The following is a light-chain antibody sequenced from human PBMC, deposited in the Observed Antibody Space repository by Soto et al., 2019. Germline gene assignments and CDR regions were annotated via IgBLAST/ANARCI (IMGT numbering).Light chain of an antibody. V-gene: IGKV1-5*03. CDR1: QSVSSW. CDR2: KAS. Sequence: DIQMTQSPSTLSASVGDRVTITCRASQSVSSWLAWYQQKPGKAPKLLIYKASSLESGVPSRFSGSGSGTEFTLTITSLQPDDFAPYYCQQYDSHMYTFGQGTKLEI. CDR3: QQYDSHMYT. J-gene: IGKJ2*01.